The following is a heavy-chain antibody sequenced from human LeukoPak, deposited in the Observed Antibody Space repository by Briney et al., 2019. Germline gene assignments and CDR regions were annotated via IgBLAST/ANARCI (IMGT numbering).Heavy chain of an antibody. CDR1: GYTFTSYG. CDR2: ISAYNGNT. J-gene: IGHJ4*02. Sequence: GASVKVSCKASGYTFTSYGISWVRQAPGQGLEWMGWISAYNGNTNYAQKLQGRVTMTTDTSTSTAYMELRSLRSDDTAFYYCARNFGGGDRSGPFYWGQGTLVTVSS. V-gene: IGHV1-18*01. D-gene: IGHD3-22*01. CDR3: ARNFGGGDRSGPFY.